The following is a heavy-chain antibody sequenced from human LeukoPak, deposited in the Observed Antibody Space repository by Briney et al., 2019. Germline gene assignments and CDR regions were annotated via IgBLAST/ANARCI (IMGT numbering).Heavy chain of an antibody. CDR3: AKDRSSGWYDAFDI. CDR2: ISGSGGST. J-gene: IGHJ3*02. CDR1: GFTFSSYA. V-gene: IGHV3-23*01. D-gene: IGHD6-19*01. Sequence: PGGSLRLSCAASGFTFSSYAMSWVRQAPGKGVEGVSAISGSGGSTYYAASVKRRFTISRDNSKNTLYLQLNSLRAEDTAVYYCAKDRSSGWYDAFDIWGQGTMVTVSS.